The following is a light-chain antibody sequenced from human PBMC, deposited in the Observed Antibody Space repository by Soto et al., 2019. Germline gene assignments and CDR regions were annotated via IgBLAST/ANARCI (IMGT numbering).Light chain of an antibody. CDR2: GAS. CDR3: QQYNSWPYT. J-gene: IGKJ2*01. Sequence: IVMTQSPATLCMSPGQRASLYCRASQNIGTNLAWYQQNAGQTPRLLISGASTRATGVPARFSGSGSGTDVTLTLSCLESEYFAIYYCQQYNSWPYTFGQGTKLEIK. V-gene: IGKV3-15*01. CDR1: QNIGTN.